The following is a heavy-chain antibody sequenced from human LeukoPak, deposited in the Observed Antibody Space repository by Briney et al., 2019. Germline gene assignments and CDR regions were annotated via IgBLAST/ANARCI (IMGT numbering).Heavy chain of an antibody. Sequence: SQTLSLTCTVSGGSISSGGYYWSWIRQHPGKGLEWIGYIYYSGSTYYNPSLKSRVTISVDTSKNQFSLKLSSVTAADTAVYYCARGLSRSDFWSGYKAAGINADAHYFDYWGQGTLVTVSS. J-gene: IGHJ4*02. CDR3: ARGLSRSDFWSGYKAAGINADAHYFDY. CDR1: GGSISSGGYY. CDR2: IYYSGST. V-gene: IGHV4-31*03. D-gene: IGHD3-3*01.